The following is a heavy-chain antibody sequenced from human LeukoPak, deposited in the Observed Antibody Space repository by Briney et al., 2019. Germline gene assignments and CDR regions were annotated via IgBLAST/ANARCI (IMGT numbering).Heavy chain of an antibody. D-gene: IGHD4-11*01. CDR3: ARTSTVTLDY. CDR1: GGSISSGGYY. CDR2: IYHSGST. V-gene: IGHV4-30-2*01. Sequence: SQTLSLTCTVSGGSISSGGYYWSWIRQPPGKGLEWIGYIYHSGSTYYNPSLKSRVTISVDRSKNQFSLKLSSVTAADTAVYYCARTSTVTLDYWGKGTLVTVSS. J-gene: IGHJ4*02.